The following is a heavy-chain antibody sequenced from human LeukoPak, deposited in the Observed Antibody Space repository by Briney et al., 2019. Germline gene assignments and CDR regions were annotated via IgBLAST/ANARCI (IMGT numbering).Heavy chain of an antibody. V-gene: IGHV1-8*03. D-gene: IGHD6-19*01. Sequence: GASVKVSCKASGYTFSNFDINWVRQATGQGLEWMGWMDPNTGNTGYAQKFQGRVTITRSTSITTAYMELSSLKSEDTAVYYCARDQAIAVADYYYYGMDVWGQGTTVTVSS. CDR1: GYTFSNFD. CDR3: ARDQAIAVADYYYYGMDV. CDR2: MDPNTGNT. J-gene: IGHJ6*02.